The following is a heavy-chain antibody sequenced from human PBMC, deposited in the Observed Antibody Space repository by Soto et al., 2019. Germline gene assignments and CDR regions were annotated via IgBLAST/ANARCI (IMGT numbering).Heavy chain of an antibody. V-gene: IGHV3-33*01. CDR2: IWYDGSVK. CDR1: GFIFSNFD. CDR3: ARDRGISGADHNPYFDY. J-gene: IGHJ4*02. D-gene: IGHD6-13*01. Sequence: QVQLVQSGGGVVQTGMSLRLSCATSGFIFSNFDVHWVRQAPGKGLEWVAGIWYDGSVKYYGDSVKGRVTISRDNFKNNLYLEMTTLRAEDTATYYCARDRGISGADHNPYFDYWGQGTLLTVSS.